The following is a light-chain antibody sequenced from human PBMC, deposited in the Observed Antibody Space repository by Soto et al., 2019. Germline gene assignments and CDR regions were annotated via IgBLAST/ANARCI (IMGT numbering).Light chain of an antibody. CDR1: QSIDSW. CDR2: QAS. Sequence: DIQMTQSPSTLSASVGDRVTITCRASQSIDSWLAWYQQKPGKAPKLLIYQASNLESGVPSRFSGSASGTEFTLTISSLQPDDFATYYCQHYNTYFPITFGQGTRLDIK. J-gene: IGKJ5*01. CDR3: QHYNTYFPIT. V-gene: IGKV1-5*03.